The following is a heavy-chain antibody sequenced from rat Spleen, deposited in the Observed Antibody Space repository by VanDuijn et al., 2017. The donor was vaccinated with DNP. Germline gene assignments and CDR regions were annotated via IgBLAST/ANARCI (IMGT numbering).Heavy chain of an antibody. J-gene: IGHJ2*01. V-gene: IGHV5-7*01. CDR2: ISYEGSST. D-gene: IGHD5-1*01. CDR1: GLTFTNYD. CDR3: ATVVVTGSLDY. Sequence: EVQLVESGGGLVQPGRSLKLSCAASGLTFTNYDMVWVRQAPKKGLEWVATISYEGSSTYYRDSVKGRFTISRDNAKSTQYLQMDSLRSEDTATYFCATVVVTGSLDYWGQGVMVTVSS.